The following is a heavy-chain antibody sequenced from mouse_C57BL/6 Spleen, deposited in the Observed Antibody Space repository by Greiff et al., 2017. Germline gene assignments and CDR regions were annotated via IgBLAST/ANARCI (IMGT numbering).Heavy chain of an antibody. V-gene: IGHV5-17*01. CDR3: ARNPDYYGSREYYFDY. D-gene: IGHD1-1*01. J-gene: IGHJ2*01. CDR2: ISSGSSTI. CDR1: GFTFSDYG. Sequence: EVMLVESGGGLVKPGGSLKLSCAASGFTFSDYGMHWVRQAPEKGLEWVAYISSGSSTIYYADTVKGRFTISRDNAKNTLFLQMTSLRSEDTAMYYCARNPDYYGSREYYFDYWGQGTTLTVSS.